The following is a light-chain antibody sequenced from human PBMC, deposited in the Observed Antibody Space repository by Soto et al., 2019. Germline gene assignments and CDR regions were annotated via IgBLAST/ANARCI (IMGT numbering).Light chain of an antibody. Sequence: QSVLTLPASVSGSPGQSIIISCTGTSSDIGAYDYVSWYQHHPGKVPKPIIYEVNYRPSQVSDRFSGSKSGNTASLTISGLQAEDESEYYCCSYTTRSTLVFGGGTK. J-gene: IGLJ2*01. V-gene: IGLV2-14*01. CDR2: EVN. CDR1: SSDIGAYDY. CDR3: CSYTTRSTLV.